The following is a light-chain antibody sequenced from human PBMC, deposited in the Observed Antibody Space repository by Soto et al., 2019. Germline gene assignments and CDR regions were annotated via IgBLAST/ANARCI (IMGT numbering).Light chain of an antibody. Sequence: DIRLTQSPSSLSASVGDRVTITCRASQGVGTFLAWYQHKPGKAPKSLIKTPSTLQSGVPSRFSGSGSGTDFTLTISSLQPEDFATYYCQQYSTYPRPFGQGTRVDLK. V-gene: IGKV1D-16*01. CDR2: TPS. J-gene: IGKJ5*01. CDR3: QQYSTYPRP. CDR1: QGVGTF.